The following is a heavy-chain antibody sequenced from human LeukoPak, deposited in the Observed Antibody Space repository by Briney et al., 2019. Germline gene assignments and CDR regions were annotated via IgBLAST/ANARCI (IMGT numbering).Heavy chain of an antibody. V-gene: IGHV1-18*01. Sequence: ASAKVSCKASGYTFTSYGISWVRQAPGQGLEWMGWISAYNGDTNYAQKLQGRVTMTTDTSTSTAYMELRSLRSDDTAVYYCARASSSSGNYYYYYYMDVWGKGTTVTVSS. CDR1: GYTFTSYG. CDR2: ISAYNGDT. J-gene: IGHJ6*03. D-gene: IGHD6-6*01. CDR3: ARASSSSGNYYYYYYMDV.